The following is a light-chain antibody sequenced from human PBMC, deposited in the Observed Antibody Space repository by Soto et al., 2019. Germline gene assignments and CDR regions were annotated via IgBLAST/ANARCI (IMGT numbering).Light chain of an antibody. Sequence: DFVMTRSPDSLAVSLGGGATISYKASQSLFYSSNNSNYLAWNQKTPDQPPKLLICWASNRTSGYPGGFSGSVSRIDFTLTISCLYAKDVAFYGCQQYYSTSPTFGQGTKVDIK. V-gene: IGKV4-1*01. CDR1: QSLFYSSNNSNY. CDR2: WAS. J-gene: IGKJ1*01. CDR3: QQYYSTSPT.